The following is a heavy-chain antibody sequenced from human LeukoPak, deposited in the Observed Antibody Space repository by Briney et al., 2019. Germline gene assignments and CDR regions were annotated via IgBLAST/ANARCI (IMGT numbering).Heavy chain of an antibody. CDR3: AKDSYSKGDY. V-gene: IGHV3-9*01. CDR2: ISWNSGSI. D-gene: IGHD5-18*01. J-gene: IGHJ4*02. Sequence: GGSLRLSCAASGFTFDDYAMHWVRQAPGKGLEWVSGISWNSGSIGYADSVKGRFTISRDNAENSLYLQMNSLRAEDTGVYYCAKDSYSKGDYWGQGVLVTVSS. CDR1: GFTFDDYA.